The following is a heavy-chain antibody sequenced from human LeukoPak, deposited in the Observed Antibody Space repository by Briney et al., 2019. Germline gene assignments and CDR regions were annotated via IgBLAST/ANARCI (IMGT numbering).Heavy chain of an antibody. CDR3: ARIYSSGWLDDAFDI. V-gene: IGHV3-7*01. J-gene: IGHJ3*02. CDR1: GFTFSSYW. D-gene: IGHD6-19*01. CDR2: IKQDGSEK. Sequence: GGSLRLSCTASGFTFSSYWMSWVRQAPGKGLEWVANIKQDGSEKYYVDSVKGRFTISRDNAKNSLYLQMNSLRAEDTAVYYCARIYSSGWLDDAFDIWGQGTMVTVSS.